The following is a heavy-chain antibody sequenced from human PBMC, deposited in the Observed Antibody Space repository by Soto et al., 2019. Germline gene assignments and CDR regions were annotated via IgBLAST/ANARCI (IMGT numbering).Heavy chain of an antibody. CDR3: AKGMGSSSPGKDYYYYGMDV. CDR1: GFTFSSYG. J-gene: IGHJ6*02. CDR2: ISYDGSNK. V-gene: IGHV3-30*18. D-gene: IGHD6-13*01. Sequence: QVQLVESGGGVVQPGRSLRLSCAASGFTFSSYGMHWVRQAPGKGLEWVAVISYDGSNKYYADSVKGRFTISRDNSKNTLYLQMNSLRAEDTAVYYCAKGMGSSSPGKDYYYYGMDVWGQGTTVTVSS.